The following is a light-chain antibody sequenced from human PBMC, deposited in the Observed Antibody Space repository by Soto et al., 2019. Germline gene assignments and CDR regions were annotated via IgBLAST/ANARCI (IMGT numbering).Light chain of an antibody. CDR2: DVS. V-gene: IGLV2-14*01. CDR3: SSYTSSSTWV. Sequence: QSALTQPASVSGSPGQSITISCTGTSSDVGGYNYVSWYQQHPGKAPKLMIYDVSNRPSGASNRFSGSKSGNTASLTISGLQAVDEADYYCSSYTSSSTWVFGTGTKVTIL. CDR1: SSDVGGYNY. J-gene: IGLJ1*01.